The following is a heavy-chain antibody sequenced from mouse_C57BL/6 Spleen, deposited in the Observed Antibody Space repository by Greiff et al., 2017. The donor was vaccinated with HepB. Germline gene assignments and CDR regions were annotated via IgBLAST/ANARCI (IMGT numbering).Heavy chain of an antibody. CDR2: IDPSDSYT. CDR1: GYTFTSYW. J-gene: IGHJ4*01. Sequence: QVQLKQPGAELVKPGASVKLSCKASGYTFTSYWMQWVKQRPGQGLEWIGEIDPSDSYTNYNQKFKGKATLTVDTSSSTAYMQLSSLTSEDSAVYYCVAMDYWGQGTSVTVSS. CDR3: VAMDY. V-gene: IGHV1-50*01.